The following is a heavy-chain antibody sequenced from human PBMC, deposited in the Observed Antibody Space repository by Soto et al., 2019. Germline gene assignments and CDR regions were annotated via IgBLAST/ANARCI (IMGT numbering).Heavy chain of an antibody. J-gene: IGHJ4*02. D-gene: IGHD6-6*01. Sequence: QVQLQESGPGLVKPSQTLSLTCTVSGGSISSGGYYWSWIRQHPGKGLEWIGYIYYSGSTYYNPSLKSRVTISVDTSKNQVSLKLSSVTAADTAVYYCARDSGSSSSGVDYWGQGTLVTVSS. V-gene: IGHV4-31*03. CDR2: IYYSGST. CDR1: GGSISSGGYY. CDR3: ARDSGSSSSGVDY.